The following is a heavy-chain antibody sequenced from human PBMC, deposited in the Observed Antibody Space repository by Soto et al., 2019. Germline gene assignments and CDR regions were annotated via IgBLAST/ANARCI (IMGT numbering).Heavy chain of an antibody. CDR2: ISGSGRTI. D-gene: IGHD3-22*01. CDR1: GFTFSNYD. V-gene: IGHV3-48*03. J-gene: IGHJ4*02. CDR3: ARGDDNSGYYYAFDS. Sequence: EVQLVESGGGLVQPGGSLRLSCEASGFTFSNYDMNWVRQAPGKGLEWVSYISGSGRTIYYADSVKGRFTISRDSAKKSLFLRMNSLSAEDTALYYCARGDDNSGYYYAFDSWGQGTPVTVSS.